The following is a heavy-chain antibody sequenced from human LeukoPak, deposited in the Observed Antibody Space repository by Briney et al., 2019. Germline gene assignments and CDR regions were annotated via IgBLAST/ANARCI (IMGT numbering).Heavy chain of an antibody. Sequence: PGGSLRLSCAASGFTFEDYAMHWVRQAPGEGREWVSGISWNGDKTGYADSVKGRFTISRDSAKNSLYIQMNSLRAEDTALYYCAKPFYYGSGSLICDAFDIWGQGTMVTVSS. J-gene: IGHJ3*02. CDR3: AKPFYYGSGSLICDAFDI. CDR2: ISWNGDKT. V-gene: IGHV3-9*01. D-gene: IGHD3-10*01. CDR1: GFTFEDYA.